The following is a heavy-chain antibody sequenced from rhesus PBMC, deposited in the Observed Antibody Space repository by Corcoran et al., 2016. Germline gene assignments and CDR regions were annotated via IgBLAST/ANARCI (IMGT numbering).Heavy chain of an antibody. V-gene: IGHV5-2*01. D-gene: IGHD2-21*01. CDR3: AKETVATYGLDS. J-gene: IGHJ6*01. Sequence: EVQLVQSGAEVKRPGESLKISCKTSGYSFTSYWISWVRQMPGKGLEWGGAIDPSESNTRYSPAFPGQVTISADKSISTTYLQWSSLKASDSATYYCAKETVATYGLDSWGQGVVVTVSS. CDR1: GYSFTSYW. CDR2: IDPSESNT.